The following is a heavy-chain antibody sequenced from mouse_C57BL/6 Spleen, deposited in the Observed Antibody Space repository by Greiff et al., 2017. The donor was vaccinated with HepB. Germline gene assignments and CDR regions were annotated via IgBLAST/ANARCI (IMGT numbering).Heavy chain of an antibody. CDR1: GYTFTDYY. D-gene: IGHD1-1*01. J-gene: IGHJ4*01. Sequence: QVQLQQSGAELVRPGASVKLSCKASGYTFTDYYINWVKQRPGQGLEWIARIYPGSGNTYYNEKFKGKAKLTAEKSSSTAYMQLSSLTSEDSAVYFCTREGGLHYYGSSYYAIDYWGQGTSVTVSS. V-gene: IGHV1-76*01. CDR3: TREGGLHYYGSSYYAIDY. CDR2: IYPGSGNT.